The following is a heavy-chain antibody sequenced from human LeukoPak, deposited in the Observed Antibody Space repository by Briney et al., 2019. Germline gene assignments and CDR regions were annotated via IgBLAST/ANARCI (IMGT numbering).Heavy chain of an antibody. Sequence: GESLKISCKGSGYNFTIYWIAWVRQMPGKGLEWRVIIYPGDSDTTYSPSFQGQVTISANQSINTAYVHWSSLKASDTAMFYCARRCSVDAFDIWGQGTMVTVSS. CDR2: IYPGDSDT. J-gene: IGHJ3*02. V-gene: IGHV5-51*01. CDR3: ARRCSVDAFDI. CDR1: GYNFTIYW. D-gene: IGHD3-10*02.